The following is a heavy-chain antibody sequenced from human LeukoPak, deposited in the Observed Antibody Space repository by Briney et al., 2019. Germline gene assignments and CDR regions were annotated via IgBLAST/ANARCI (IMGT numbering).Heavy chain of an antibody. Sequence: ASVKVSCKASGYTFTSYDINWVRQATGQGLEWMGWMNPNSGNTGYAQKFQGRVTMTRNTSISTAYMELSSLRSEDTAVYYCARDRRFGELYYYYYYGMDVWGQGTTVTVSS. CDR1: GYTFTSYD. V-gene: IGHV1-8*01. CDR3: ARDRRFGELYYYYYYGMDV. D-gene: IGHD3-10*01. CDR2: MNPNSGNT. J-gene: IGHJ6*02.